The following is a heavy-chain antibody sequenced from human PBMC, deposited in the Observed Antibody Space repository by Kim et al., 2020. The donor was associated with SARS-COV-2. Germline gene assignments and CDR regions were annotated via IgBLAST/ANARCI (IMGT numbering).Heavy chain of an antibody. V-gene: IGHV6-1*01. Sequence: SQTLSLTCAISGDSVSSNSAAWNWIRLSPSRGLEWLGRTYYRSKWYSDYALSVKSRISINPDTSKKQFSLQLNSVTPEDTALYYCARSIRGYFDYWGQGTLVNVSS. CDR3: ARSIRGYFDY. CDR2: TYYRSKWYS. D-gene: IGHD6-6*01. CDR1: GDSVSSNSAA. J-gene: IGHJ4*02.